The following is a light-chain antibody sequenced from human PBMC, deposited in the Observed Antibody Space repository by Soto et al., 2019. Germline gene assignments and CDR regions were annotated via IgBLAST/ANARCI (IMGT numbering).Light chain of an antibody. J-gene: IGLJ1*01. V-gene: IGLV2-11*01. CDR2: DVN. Sequence: QSVLAQPRSVSGSPGQSVTVSCTGTSGDVGGYNYVSWYRQYPGEAPRLIIFDVNTRPSGVPDRFSGSKSGNTASLTISGLQAEDEADYYCCSYAGSYTHYVFGTGTKVTVL. CDR1: SGDVGGYNY. CDR3: CSYAGSYTHYV.